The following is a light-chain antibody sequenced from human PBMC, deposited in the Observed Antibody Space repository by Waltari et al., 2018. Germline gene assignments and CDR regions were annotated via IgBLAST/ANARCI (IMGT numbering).Light chain of an antibody. CDR1: SSDVGASDY. CDR2: DVT. J-gene: IGLJ1*01. Sequence: QSALTQPRSVSGSPGQSVTISCTGTSSDVGASDYVSWYQQHPGKAPKLMICDVTKRPSGVPARFSGAKSGNTASLTIAGLQADDEADYDCCSYSGSYVFGTGTKVTVL. V-gene: IGLV2-11*01. CDR3: CSYSGSYV.